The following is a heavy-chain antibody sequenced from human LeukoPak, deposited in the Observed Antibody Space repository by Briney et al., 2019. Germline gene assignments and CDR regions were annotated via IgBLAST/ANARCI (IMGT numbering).Heavy chain of an antibody. CDR3: TLIQGWGSGSYYRDF. CDR2: VKSRSAGEPT. V-gene: IGHV3-15*01. D-gene: IGHD3-10*01. Sequence: GGSLRLSCAASGFHISNDWVRWVRPAPGRGVEWVARVKSRSAGEPTDYAAPVKGRFTISRDDSKNTLYLQMNSLKTEDTAVYYCTLIQGWGSGSYYRDFWGQGTLVTVSS. CDR1: GFHISNDW. J-gene: IGHJ4*02.